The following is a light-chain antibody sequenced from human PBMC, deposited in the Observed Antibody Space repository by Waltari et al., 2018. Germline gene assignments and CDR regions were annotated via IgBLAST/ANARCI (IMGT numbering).Light chain of an antibody. Sequence: DIQMTQSPSTLSASVGDRVTITCRASQGVDTWLAWYQQKPGTAPKLLLYKASTLQSGVPARFSGTGSGTEFTLTISGLQPDDFGTYYCQQYLTTWTFGQGTKVEIK. CDR3: QQYLTTWT. J-gene: IGKJ1*01. CDR1: QGVDTW. CDR2: KAS. V-gene: IGKV1-5*03.